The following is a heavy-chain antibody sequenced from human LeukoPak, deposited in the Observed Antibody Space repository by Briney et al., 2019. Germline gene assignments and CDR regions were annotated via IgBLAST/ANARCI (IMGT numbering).Heavy chain of an antibody. CDR1: GFTFSSYS. D-gene: IGHD6-19*01. CDR2: ISSSSSYI. J-gene: IGHJ5*02. Sequence: GGSLRLSCAASGFTFSSYSMNWVRQAPGKGLEWVSSISSSSSYIYYADSVKGRFTISRDNAKNSLYLQMNSLRAEDTAVYYCAREIAVASPANWFDPWGQGTLVTVSS. CDR3: AREIAVASPANWFDP. V-gene: IGHV3-21*01.